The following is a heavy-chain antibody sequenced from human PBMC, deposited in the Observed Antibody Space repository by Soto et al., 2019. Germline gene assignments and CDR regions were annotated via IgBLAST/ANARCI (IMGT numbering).Heavy chain of an antibody. V-gene: IGHV3-21*01. CDR2: ISSSSSYI. CDR3: ARDKGGSRSTAFKTY. CDR1: GFTFSSYS. J-gene: IGHJ4*02. D-gene: IGHD2-15*01. Sequence: GGSLRLSCAASGFTFSSYSMNWVRQAPGKGLEWVSSISSSSSYIYYADSVKGRFTISRDNAKNSLYLQMNSLRAEDTAVYYCARDKGGSRSTAFKTYWGQGTLVTVSS.